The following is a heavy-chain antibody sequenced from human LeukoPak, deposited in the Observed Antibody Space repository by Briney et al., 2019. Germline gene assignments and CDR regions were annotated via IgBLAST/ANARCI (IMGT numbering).Heavy chain of an antibody. J-gene: IGHJ5*02. Sequence: GGSLRLSCAASGFTFSSYAMHWVRQAPGKGLEWVAVISYDGSNKYYADSVKGRFTISRDNSKNTLYLQMNSLRAEDTAVYYCARDVPYYYDSYNWFDPWAREPWSPSPQ. CDR2: ISYDGSNK. V-gene: IGHV3-30-3*01. CDR1: GFTFSSYA. D-gene: IGHD3-22*01. CDR3: ARDVPYYYDSYNWFDP.